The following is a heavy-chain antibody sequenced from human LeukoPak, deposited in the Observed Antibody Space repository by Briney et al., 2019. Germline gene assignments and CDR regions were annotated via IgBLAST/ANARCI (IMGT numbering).Heavy chain of an antibody. D-gene: IGHD6-13*01. J-gene: IGHJ4*02. Sequence: SEALSLTCTVSGGSISSSSYYWGWIRQPPGKGLEWIGSIYYSGSTYYNPSLKSRVTISVDTSKNQFSLKLSSVTAADTAVYYCARDSSSWSNEGFDYWGQGTLVTVSS. CDR3: ARDSSSWSNEGFDY. V-gene: IGHV4-39*07. CDR1: GGSISSSSYY. CDR2: IYYSGST.